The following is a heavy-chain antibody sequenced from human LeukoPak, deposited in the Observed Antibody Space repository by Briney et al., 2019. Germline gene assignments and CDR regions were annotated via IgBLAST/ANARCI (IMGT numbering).Heavy chain of an antibody. CDR1: GFTFSSYW. V-gene: IGHV3-7*04. J-gene: IGHJ6*02. CDR3: ARAGEGYGDYDDYYYGMDV. Sequence: GGSLRLSCAASGFTFSSYWMSWAHQAPGKGLEWVANIKQDGSEKYYVDSVKGRFTISRDNAKNSLYLQMNSLRAEDTAVYYCARAGEGYGDYDDYYYGMDVWGQGTTVTVSS. D-gene: IGHD4-17*01. CDR2: IKQDGSEK.